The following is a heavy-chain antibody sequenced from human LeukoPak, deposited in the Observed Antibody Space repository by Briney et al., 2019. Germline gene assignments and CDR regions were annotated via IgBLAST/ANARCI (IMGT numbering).Heavy chain of an antibody. J-gene: IGHJ2*01. Sequence: GGSLRLSCAASGFTVSNDYMSWIRQAPGRGLEWVSVIYGAGDIYYADSVKGRFIISRDKSKNTLFLQMNSLRVADTAVYYCARHRGDGAIRWYFDLWGRGTLVTVSS. CDR3: ARHRGDGAIRWYFDL. CDR2: IYGAGDI. CDR1: GFTVSNDY. V-gene: IGHV3-53*01. D-gene: IGHD2-21*01.